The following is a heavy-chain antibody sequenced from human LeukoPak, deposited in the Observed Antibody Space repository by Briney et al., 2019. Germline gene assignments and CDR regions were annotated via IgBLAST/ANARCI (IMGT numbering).Heavy chain of an antibody. V-gene: IGHV5-51*01. CDR1: GYTFTSYW. J-gene: IGHJ4*02. D-gene: IGHD3-10*01. CDR3: ATPGGSVSYYRWTFDY. CDR2: IYPSDSDT. Sequence: GESLKISCKGSGYTFTSYWIGWVRQMPGKGLEWMGIIYPSDSDTRYSPSFQGQVTISADKSIRTAYLQWSSLKASDTAMYYCATPGGSVSYYRWTFDYWGQGTLVTVSS.